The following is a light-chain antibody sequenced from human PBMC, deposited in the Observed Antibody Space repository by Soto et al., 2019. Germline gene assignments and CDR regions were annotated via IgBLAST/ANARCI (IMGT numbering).Light chain of an antibody. V-gene: IGKV3-15*01. CDR2: GPS. J-gene: IGKJ4*01. Sequence: EIVMTQSPATLSVSPGERATLSCRASQSISSNLAWYQQKPGQAPRLLIYGPSTRATGIPARFSGSGSGTEFTLTISSLQSEDFAVYYCQQYNNWPLTVGGGTKGEIK. CDR3: QQYNNWPLT. CDR1: QSISSN.